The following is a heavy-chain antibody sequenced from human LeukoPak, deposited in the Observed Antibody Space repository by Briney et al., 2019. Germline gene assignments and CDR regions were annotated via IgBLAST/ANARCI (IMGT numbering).Heavy chain of an antibody. D-gene: IGHD5-12*01. V-gene: IGHV4-59*01. CDR3: ARGYSGYDPTYFDS. J-gene: IGHJ4*02. CDR2: IYHSGST. Sequence: SETLSLTCTVSGGSISGYYWSWIRQPPGKGLEWIGYIYHSGSTKYNPSLKSRVTTSVDTSKNQFSLRLSSVTAADTAVYYCARGYSGYDPTYFDSWGQGTLVTVSS. CDR1: GGSISGYY.